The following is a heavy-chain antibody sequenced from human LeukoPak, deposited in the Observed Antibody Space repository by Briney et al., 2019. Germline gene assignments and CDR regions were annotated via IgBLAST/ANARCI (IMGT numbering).Heavy chain of an antibody. D-gene: IGHD6-13*01. J-gene: IGHJ3*02. CDR1: GYTFTSYA. CDR2: INTNTGNP. Sequence: GASVKVSCKASGYTFTSYAMNWVRQAPGQGLEWMGWINTNTGNPTYAQGFTGRFVFSLDTSVSTAYLQISSLKAEDTAVYYCARRVAAAGTDDAFDIWGQGTMVTVSS. CDR3: ARRVAAAGTDDAFDI. V-gene: IGHV7-4-1*02.